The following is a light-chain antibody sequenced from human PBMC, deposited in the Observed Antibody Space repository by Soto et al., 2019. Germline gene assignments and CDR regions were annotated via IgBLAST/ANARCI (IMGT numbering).Light chain of an antibody. CDR3: CSYASGSTFV. J-gene: IGLJ2*01. V-gene: IGLV2-23*03. Sequence: QSALTQPASVSGSPGQSITISCTGTSNDVGSYNLVSWYQQHPGKAPKLMIYEGSKRPSGVSNRFSGCKSDNTASLTISGLQAEDEADYYCCSYASGSTFVFGGGTKLTVL. CDR2: EGS. CDR1: SNDVGSYNL.